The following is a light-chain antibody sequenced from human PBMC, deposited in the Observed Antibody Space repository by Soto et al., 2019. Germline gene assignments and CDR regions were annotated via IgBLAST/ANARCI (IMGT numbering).Light chain of an antibody. V-gene: IGLV1-51*02. CDR1: SSNIGNNY. Sequence: QSVLTQPPSVSAAPGQKVTISCSGSSSNIGNNYVSWYQHLPGTAPRLLIFENNKRPSGIPDRFSGSKSGTSATPAITGLQTGDEADYYCGTWDIRLNINWVFGGGTKLTVL. CDR2: ENN. CDR3: GTWDIRLNINWV. J-gene: IGLJ3*02.